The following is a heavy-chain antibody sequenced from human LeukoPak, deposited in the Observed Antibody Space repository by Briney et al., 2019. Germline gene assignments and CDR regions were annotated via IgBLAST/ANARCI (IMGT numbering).Heavy chain of an antibody. CDR1: GGSISSGGYY. Sequence: SETLSLTCTVSGGSISSGGYYWSWIRQPPGKGLEWIGYIYHSGSTYYNPSLKSRVTISVDRSKNQFSLKLSSVTAADTAVYYCARGVIVVVPAAPAHFDYWGQGTLVTVSS. J-gene: IGHJ4*02. D-gene: IGHD2-2*01. CDR3: ARGVIVVVPAAPAHFDY. V-gene: IGHV4-30-2*01. CDR2: IYHSGST.